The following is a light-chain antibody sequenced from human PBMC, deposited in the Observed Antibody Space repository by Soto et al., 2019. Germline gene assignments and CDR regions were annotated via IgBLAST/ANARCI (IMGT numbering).Light chain of an antibody. J-gene: IGKJ5*01. Sequence: EIVLTQSPDTLSLSPGESATLSCRASQSVSSNYLAWYQQKPGRAPRLLIYGASNRATGIPDRVSGSGSGTDFTLTISRLEHEDFAVFYCQQYDDTITFGQGTRLEIE. CDR1: QSVSSNY. V-gene: IGKV3-20*01. CDR2: GAS. CDR3: QQYDDTIT.